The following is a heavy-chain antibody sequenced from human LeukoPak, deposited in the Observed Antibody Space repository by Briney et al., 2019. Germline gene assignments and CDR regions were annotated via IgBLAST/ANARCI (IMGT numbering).Heavy chain of an antibody. V-gene: IGHV4-39*01. J-gene: IGHJ4*02. CDR2: IYYSGST. CDR3: VRHFGIAAADDY. D-gene: IGHD6-13*01. Sequence: PSETLSLTCTVSGGSISSSSYYWGWIRQPPGQGLEWIGSIYYSGSTYYNPSLKSRVTISVDTSKNQFSLKLSSVTAADTAVYYCVRHFGIAAADDYWGQGTLVTVSS. CDR1: GGSISSSSYY.